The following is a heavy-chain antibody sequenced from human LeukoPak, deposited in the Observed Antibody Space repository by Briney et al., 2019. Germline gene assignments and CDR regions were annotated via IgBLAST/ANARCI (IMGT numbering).Heavy chain of an antibody. CDR1: GDTVSSNSAT. J-gene: IGHJ3*02. V-gene: IGHV6-1*01. D-gene: IGHD3-16*01. CDR2: TYYTSKWYS. Sequence: TSQTLSLTCAISGDTVSSNSATWNWIRQSPSRGLEWLGRTYYTSKWYSDYAVSVKSRITINPDTSKNQFSLQLNPVTPEDTAVYYCARIGHPWGIEDAFDIWGQGTMVTVSS. CDR3: ARIGHPWGIEDAFDI.